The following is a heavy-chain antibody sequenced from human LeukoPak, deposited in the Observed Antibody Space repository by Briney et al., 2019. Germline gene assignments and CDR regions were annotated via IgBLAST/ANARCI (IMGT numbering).Heavy chain of an antibody. CDR3: ARDLNYGDYEDYFDY. CDR1: GFTFSSYE. J-gene: IGHJ4*02. Sequence: PGGCLRLSCAASGFTFSSYEMNWVRQAPGKGLEWVSYISSSGSTIYYADSVKGRFTISRDNAKNSLYLQMSSLRAEDTAVYYCARDLNYGDYEDYFDYWGQGTLVTVSS. CDR2: ISSSGSTI. V-gene: IGHV3-48*03. D-gene: IGHD4-17*01.